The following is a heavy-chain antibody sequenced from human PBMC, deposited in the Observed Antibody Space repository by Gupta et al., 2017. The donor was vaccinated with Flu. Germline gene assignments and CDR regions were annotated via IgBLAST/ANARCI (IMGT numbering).Heavy chain of an antibody. CDR2: VSYSGDNK. J-gene: IGHJ6*02. CDR3: AKSTSTWNSYSYYHGMDV. CDR1: GFRFRDFA. Sequence: QVQLVESGGGVVQSGRSLSLSCVASGFRFRDFAMHWVRQAPGKGLEWVAAVSYSGDNKYYIDAVQGRFTISRDNSNNMVYLQMNNLRAEDTAIYYCAKSTSTWNSYSYYHGMDVWGHGTTVSVSS. V-gene: IGHV3-30*18. D-gene: IGHD1/OR15-1a*01.